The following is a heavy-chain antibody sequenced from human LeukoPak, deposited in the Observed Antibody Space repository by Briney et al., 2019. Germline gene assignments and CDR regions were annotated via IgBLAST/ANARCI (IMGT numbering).Heavy chain of an antibody. Sequence: PGRSLRLSCAASGFTFSSYGMHWVRQAPGEGLEWVAVISYDGSNKYYADSVKGRFTISRDNSKNTLYLQMNSLRAEDTAVYYCAKLRAVADLDYWGQGTLVTVSS. CDR1: GFTFSSYG. CDR3: AKLRAVADLDY. D-gene: IGHD6-19*01. V-gene: IGHV3-30*18. J-gene: IGHJ4*02. CDR2: ISYDGSNK.